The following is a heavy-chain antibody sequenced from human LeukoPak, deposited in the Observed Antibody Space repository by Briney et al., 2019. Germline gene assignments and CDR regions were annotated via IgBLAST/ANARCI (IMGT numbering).Heavy chain of an antibody. Sequence: GGSLRLSCAASGFRFSDYSMNWVRQAPGKGLEWISYIGISSGNTNYADAVKGRFTISGDKSKNSLYLQLNSLRVEDTAVYYCATDYKCAFDNWGQGTLVTVSS. CDR3: ATDYKCAFDN. V-gene: IGHV3-48*01. D-gene: IGHD1-1*01. J-gene: IGHJ4*02. CDR1: GFRFSDYS. CDR2: IGISSGNT.